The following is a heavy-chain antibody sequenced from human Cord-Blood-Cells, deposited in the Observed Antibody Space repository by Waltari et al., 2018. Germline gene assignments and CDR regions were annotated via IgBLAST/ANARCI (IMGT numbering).Heavy chain of an antibody. J-gene: IGHJ4*02. D-gene: IGHD3-22*01. CDR3: TSNRNY. V-gene: IGHV3-73*01. CDR1: GSTFSGSA. Sequence: EVQLVASGGGLVQPGGSLKLPCAAAGSTFSGSAMHWVRQASGKGLEWVGRIRSKANSYATAYAASVKGRFTISRDDSKNTAYLQMNSLKTEDTAVYYCTSNRNYWGQGTLVTVSS. CDR2: IRSKANSYAT.